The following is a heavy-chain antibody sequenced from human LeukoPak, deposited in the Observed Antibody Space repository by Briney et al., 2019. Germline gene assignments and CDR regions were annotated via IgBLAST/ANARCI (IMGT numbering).Heavy chain of an antibody. V-gene: IGHV1-69*13. CDR1: GGTFSSYA. CDR2: IIAIFGTA. CDR3: ARAENYDISTGSDYYYYGMDV. D-gene: IGHD3-9*01. J-gene: IGHJ6*04. Sequence: SVKVSCKASGGTFSSYAISWVRQAPGQGLEWMGGIIAIFGTANYAQKFQGRVTITADESTSTAYMELSSLRSEDTAVYYCARAENYDISTGSDYYYYGMDVWGKGTTVTVSS.